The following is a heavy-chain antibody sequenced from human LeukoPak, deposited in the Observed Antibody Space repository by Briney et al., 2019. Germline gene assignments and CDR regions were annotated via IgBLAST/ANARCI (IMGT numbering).Heavy chain of an antibody. CDR1: GFTFSSYA. CDR3: ARGGSYLSAFDI. V-gene: IGHV3-23*01. J-gene: IGHJ3*02. CDR2: ISGSGGST. Sequence: GGSLRLSCAASGFTFSSYAMRWVRQAPGKGLEWVSAISGSGGSTYYADSVKGRFTISRHNSKNTLYLRMNRLRAEDTAVYYCARGGSYLSAFDIWGQGTMVTVSS. D-gene: IGHD1-26*01.